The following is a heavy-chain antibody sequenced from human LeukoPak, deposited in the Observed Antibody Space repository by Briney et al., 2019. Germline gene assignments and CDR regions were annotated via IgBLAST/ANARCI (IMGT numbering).Heavy chain of an antibody. J-gene: IGHJ4*02. V-gene: IGHV1-18*01. CDR2: ISAYNGNT. D-gene: IGHD6-13*01. CDR3: ASVIAAAGFYYFDY. Sequence: ASVKVSCKASGYTFTSYGISWVRQASGQGLEWMGWISAYNGNTNYAQKLQGRVTMTTDTSTSTAYMELRSLRSDDTAVYYCASVIAAAGFYYFDYWGQGTLVTVSS. CDR1: GYTFTSYG.